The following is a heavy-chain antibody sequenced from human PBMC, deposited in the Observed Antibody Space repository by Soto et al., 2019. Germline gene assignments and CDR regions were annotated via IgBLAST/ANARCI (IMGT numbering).Heavy chain of an antibody. V-gene: IGHV4-59*01. CDR3: ALRSMAVVPEY. CDR2: LYYGRAA. Sequence: QVQLQESGPGLVKPSETLSLTCAVSGDSISSYYCMWIRQPPGKELESIGYLYYGRAANYNPYLTRRVTLSADTATNQCTLTLSSMTAAYTAVYYCALRSMAVVPEYWGQGTLVTVSS. J-gene: IGHJ4*02. D-gene: IGHD2-15*01. CDR1: GDSISSYY.